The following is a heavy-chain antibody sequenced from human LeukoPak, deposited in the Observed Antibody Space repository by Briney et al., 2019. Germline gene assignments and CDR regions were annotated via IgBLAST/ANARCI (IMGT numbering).Heavy chain of an antibody. V-gene: IGHV3-30*02. D-gene: IGHD1-14*01. CDR3: ATGTMALYYYYYMDV. J-gene: IGHJ6*03. CDR1: GFTFSSYG. CDR2: IRYDGSNK. Sequence: GGSLRLSCAASGFTFSSYGMHWVRQAPGKGLEWVAFIRYDGSNKYYADSVKGRFTISRDNAKNSLYLQMNSLRAEDTAVYYCATGTMALYYYYYMDVWGKGTRSPSP.